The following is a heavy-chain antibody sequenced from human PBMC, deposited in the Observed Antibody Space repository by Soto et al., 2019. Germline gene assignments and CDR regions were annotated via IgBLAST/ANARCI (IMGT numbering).Heavy chain of an antibody. V-gene: IGHV4-59*01. CDR1: GGSISSYY. CDR3: ARVAGLSVVIPPLYWYFDL. Sequence: SETLSLTCTVSGGSISSYYWSWIRQPPGRGLEWIGYIYYSGSTNYNPSLKSRVTISVDTSKNQFSLKLSSVTAADTAVYYCARVAGLSVVIPPLYWYFDLWGRGTLVTVS. CDR2: IYYSGST. J-gene: IGHJ2*01. D-gene: IGHD3-22*01.